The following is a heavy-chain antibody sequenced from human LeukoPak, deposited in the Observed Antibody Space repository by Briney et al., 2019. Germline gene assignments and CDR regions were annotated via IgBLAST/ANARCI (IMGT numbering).Heavy chain of an antibody. CDR2: IDPNSGGT. Sequence: ASVKVSCKASGYTFTDYYMHWVRQAPGQGLEWMGWIDPNSGGTNYAQKFQGRVTMTRDTSISTAYMELSRLRSDDTAVYYCARRQTGSGSYRPLNYWGQGTLVTASS. CDR1: GYTFTDYY. D-gene: IGHD3-10*01. CDR3: ARRQTGSGSYRPLNY. J-gene: IGHJ4*02. V-gene: IGHV1-2*02.